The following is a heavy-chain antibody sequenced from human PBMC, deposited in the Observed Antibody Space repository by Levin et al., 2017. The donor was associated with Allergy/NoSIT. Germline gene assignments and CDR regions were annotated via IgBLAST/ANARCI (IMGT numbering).Heavy chain of an antibody. CDR1: GYTFTGYY. CDR2: INPNSGGT. V-gene: IGHV1-2*02. D-gene: IGHD6-19*01. CDR3: AREKSTQQWLVDYYYGMDV. Sequence: ASVKVSCKASGYTFTGYYMHWVRQAPGQGLEWMGWINPNSGGTNYAQKFQGRVTMTRDTSISTAYMELSRLRSDDTAVYYCAREKSTQQWLVDYYYGMDVWGQGTTVTVSS. J-gene: IGHJ6*02.